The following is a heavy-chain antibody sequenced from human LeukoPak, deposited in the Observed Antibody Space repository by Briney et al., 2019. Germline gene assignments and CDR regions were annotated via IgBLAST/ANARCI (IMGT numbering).Heavy chain of an antibody. V-gene: IGHV3-53*01. CDR3: ARGGPKSRRSGSYNQPYWFDP. CDR2: IYSGGST. Sequence: GGSLRLSCAASGFTVSSNYMSWVRQAPGKGLEWVSVIYSGGSTYYADSVKGRFTISRDNSKNTLYLQMNSLRAEDTAVYYCARGGPKSRRSGSYNQPYWFDPWGQGTLVTVSS. D-gene: IGHD1-26*01. CDR1: GFTVSSNY. J-gene: IGHJ5*02.